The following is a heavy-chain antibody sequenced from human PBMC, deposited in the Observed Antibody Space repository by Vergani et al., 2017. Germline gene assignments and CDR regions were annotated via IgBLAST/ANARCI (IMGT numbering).Heavy chain of an antibody. Sequence: EVHLLESGGGQVEAGGSLRLSCVASGFTFSNSAMSWVRQTSGKGLEWVSAISGHGDRTYYADSVKGRFTISRDNSKNTVYLQMNSLKAEDRATYYCAREEISITTPIVGDWGQGTLVTV. D-gene: IGHD3-10*01. CDR2: ISGHGDRT. CDR1: GFTFSNSA. V-gene: IGHV3-23*01. CDR3: AREEISITTPIVGD. J-gene: IGHJ4*02.